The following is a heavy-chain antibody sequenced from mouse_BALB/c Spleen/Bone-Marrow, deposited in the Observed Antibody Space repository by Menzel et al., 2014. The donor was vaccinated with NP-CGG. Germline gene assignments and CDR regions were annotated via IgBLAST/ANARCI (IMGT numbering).Heavy chain of an antibody. V-gene: IGHV1-54*01. CDR1: GYAFTNYL. CDR2: INPGSNNT. J-gene: IGHJ3*01. Sequence: QVQLQQSGAELVRPGTSVKVSCKASGYAFTNYLIEWVKQRPGQGLEWIGMINPGSNNTNYNEKFKGKATLTADKSSRTAYMQLSSLTSDDSAVYFCARGWLLPFAYWGQGTLVTVST. CDR3: ARGWLLPFAY. D-gene: IGHD2-3*01.